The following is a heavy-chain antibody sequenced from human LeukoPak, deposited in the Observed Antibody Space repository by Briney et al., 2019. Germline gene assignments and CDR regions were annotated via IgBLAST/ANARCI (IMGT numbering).Heavy chain of an antibody. V-gene: IGHV5-51*01. CDR3: ARQFGLYSSSFFDY. CDR2: IYPGDSDT. Sequence: KIGESLKISCKGSGYSFTSYWIGWVRQMPGKRLEWMGIIYPGDSDTRYSPSFQGQVTISADKSISTAYLQWSSLRASDTAMYYCARQFGLYSSSFFDYWGQGTLVTVSS. D-gene: IGHD6-13*01. J-gene: IGHJ4*02. CDR1: GYSFTSYW.